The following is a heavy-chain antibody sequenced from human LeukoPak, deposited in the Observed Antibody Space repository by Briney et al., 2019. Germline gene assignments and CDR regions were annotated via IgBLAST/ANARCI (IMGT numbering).Heavy chain of an antibody. CDR1: GGSISSSSYY. J-gene: IGHJ4*02. Sequence: SETLSLTCTVSGGSISSSSYYWGWIRQPPGKGLEWIGSIYYSGSTYYNPSLKSRVTISVDTSKNQFSLKLSSVTAADTAVYYCARVGRGYYYDSSGPPAHFDYWGQGTLVTVSS. D-gene: IGHD3-22*01. CDR2: IYYSGST. V-gene: IGHV4-39*07. CDR3: ARVGRGYYYDSSGPPAHFDY.